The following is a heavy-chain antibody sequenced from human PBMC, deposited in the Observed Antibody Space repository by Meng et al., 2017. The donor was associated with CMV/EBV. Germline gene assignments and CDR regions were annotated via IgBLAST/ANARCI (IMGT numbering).Heavy chain of an antibody. V-gene: IGHV3-53*01. D-gene: IGHD6-6*01. CDR2: IYSIGTT. CDR1: GVTVSSNY. Sequence: GESLKISCVVSGVTVSSNYMSWVRQAPGEGLEWVSLIYSIGTTYYADSVKGRFTISRDNSKNTLYLQMNSLRAEDTAVYYCARALSSSSTYKYFQYGMDVWGQGTTVTVSS. CDR3: ARALSSSSTYKYFQYGMDV. J-gene: IGHJ6*02.